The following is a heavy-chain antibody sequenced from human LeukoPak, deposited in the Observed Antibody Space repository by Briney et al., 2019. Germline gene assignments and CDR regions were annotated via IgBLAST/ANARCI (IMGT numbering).Heavy chain of an antibody. V-gene: IGHV3-23*01. CDR1: GFTFSSYA. CDR3: AKDRPRGYSYGAMDY. Sequence: GGSLRLSCAASGFTFSSYAMSWVRQAPGKGLEWVSAISGSGGSTYYADSVKGRFTISRDNSKNTLYLQMNSRRAEDTAVYYCAKDRPRGYSYGAMDYWGQGTLVTVSS. J-gene: IGHJ4*02. D-gene: IGHD5-18*01. CDR2: ISGSGGST.